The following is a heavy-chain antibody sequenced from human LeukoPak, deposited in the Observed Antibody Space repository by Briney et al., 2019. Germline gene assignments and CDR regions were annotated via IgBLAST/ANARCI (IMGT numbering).Heavy chain of an antibody. V-gene: IGHV5-51*01. CDR2: IYPGDSDT. Sequence: GESLKISCKGSGYSFTSYWIGLVRQMPGKGLEWMGIIYPGDSDTRYSPSFQGQVTISADKSISTAYLQWSSLKASDTAMYYCARHLSPAVVTGAFDIWGQGTMVTVSS. CDR1: GYSFTSYW. J-gene: IGHJ3*02. D-gene: IGHD2-21*02. CDR3: ARHLSPAVVTGAFDI.